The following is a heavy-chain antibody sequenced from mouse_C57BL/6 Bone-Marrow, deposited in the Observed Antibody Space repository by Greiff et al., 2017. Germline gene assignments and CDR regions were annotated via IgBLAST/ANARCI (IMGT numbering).Heavy chain of an antibody. CDR2: IWTGGGT. D-gene: IGHD2-5*01. V-gene: IGHV2-9-1*01. J-gene: IGHJ2*01. CDR1: GFSLTSYA. Sequence: QVQLKQSGPGLVAPSQSLSITCTVSGFSLTSYAISWVRQPPGKGLEWLGVIWTGGGTNYNSALKSRLSISKDNSKSQVFLKMNSLQTDDTARYYCARNFPYYSNYVYFDYWGQGTTLTVSS. CDR3: ARNFPYYSNYVYFDY.